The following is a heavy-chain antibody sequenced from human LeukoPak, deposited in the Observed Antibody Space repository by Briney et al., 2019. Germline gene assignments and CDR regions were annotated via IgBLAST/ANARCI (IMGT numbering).Heavy chain of an antibody. CDR1: GFTFSSYA. D-gene: IGHD5-18*01. V-gene: IGHV3-30*04. Sequence: GGSLRLSCAASGFTFSSYAMHWVRQAPGKGLEWVAVISYDGSNKYYADSVKGRFTISRDNSKNTLYLQMNSLGAEDTAVYYCASPSHTAMVDYWGQGTLVTVSS. CDR3: ASPSHTAMVDY. CDR2: ISYDGSNK. J-gene: IGHJ4*02.